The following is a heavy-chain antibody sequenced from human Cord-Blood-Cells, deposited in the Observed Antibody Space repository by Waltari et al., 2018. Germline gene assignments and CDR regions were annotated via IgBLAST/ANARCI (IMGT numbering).Heavy chain of an antibody. CDR3: ARLLWFGELFAFDI. CDR2: IYPGDSDT. CDR1: GYSFTSYW. J-gene: IGHJ3*02. D-gene: IGHD3-10*01. Sequence: EVQLVQSGAEVKKPGESLKISCKGSGYSFTSYWIGWVRQMPGKGLEWMGIIYPGDSDTTYRPSFQAQVASSADKSISTAYRQWSSLKASDTAMYYCARLLWFGELFAFDIWGQGTMVTVSS. V-gene: IGHV5-51*03.